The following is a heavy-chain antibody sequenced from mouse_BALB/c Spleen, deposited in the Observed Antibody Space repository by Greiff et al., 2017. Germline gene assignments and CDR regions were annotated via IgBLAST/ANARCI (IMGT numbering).Heavy chain of an antibody. V-gene: IGHV1-39*01. CDR3: ARRGSSWYFDV. CDR1: GYSFTDYI. D-gene: IGHD1-1*01. Sequence: EVQLQQTGPELVKPGASVKISCKASGYSFTDYIMLWVKQSHGKSLEWIGNINPYYGSTSYNLKFKGKATLTVDKSSSTAYMQLNSLTSEDSAVYYCARRGSSWYFDVWGAGTTVTVSS. J-gene: IGHJ1*01. CDR2: INPYYGST.